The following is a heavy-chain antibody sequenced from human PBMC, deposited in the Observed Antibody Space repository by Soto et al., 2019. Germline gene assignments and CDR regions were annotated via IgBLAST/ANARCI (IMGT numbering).Heavy chain of an antibody. CDR1: GFTFSTYA. CDR3: AKDLAATATGDSFDI. D-gene: IGHD1-1*01. V-gene: IGHV3-23*01. CDR2: VTNSGSNT. J-gene: IGHJ3*02. Sequence: EVQLLESGGGLVQPGGSLRLSCAASGFTFSTYAMTWVRQAPGKGLEWVSSVTNSGSNTYYADSVKGRFTISRDNSKNMLFLQMNSLRAEDTALYYCAKDLAATATGDSFDIWGQGTMVTVSS.